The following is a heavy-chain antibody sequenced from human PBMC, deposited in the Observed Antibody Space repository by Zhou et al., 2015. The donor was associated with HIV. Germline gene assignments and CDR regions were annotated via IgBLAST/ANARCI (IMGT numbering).Heavy chain of an antibody. CDR2: IIPMFGTA. CDR1: GDTFNNYA. Sequence: QVQLVQSGAEVKKSGSSVKVSCKASGDTFNNYAITWVRQAPGRGLEWMGGIIPMFGTATYAQNFQDRLTITADKSTNTAYMALTNLRSEDAAIYYCARGPEEGEGLRTPMYYYYAMDVWGQGTTVTVSS. D-gene: IGHD4-17*01. V-gene: IGHV1-69*06. J-gene: IGHJ6*02. CDR3: ARGPEEGEGLRTPMYYYYAMDV.